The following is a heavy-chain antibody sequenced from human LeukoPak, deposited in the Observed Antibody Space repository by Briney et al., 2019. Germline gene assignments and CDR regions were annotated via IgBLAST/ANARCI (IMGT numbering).Heavy chain of an antibody. J-gene: IGHJ4*02. CDR1: GYILTNNW. D-gene: IGHD3-22*01. V-gene: IGHV5-51*01. CDR3: ARHDSSGYSRPFGD. Sequence: GESLKISCKVSGYILTNNWIGWVRQVPGKGLEWMGLIYPGYSDAKYSPSFQGQVTFSVDKSISTAYLQWSSLKASDTAMYYCARHDSSGYSRPFGDWGQGTLVTVSS. CDR2: IYPGYSDA.